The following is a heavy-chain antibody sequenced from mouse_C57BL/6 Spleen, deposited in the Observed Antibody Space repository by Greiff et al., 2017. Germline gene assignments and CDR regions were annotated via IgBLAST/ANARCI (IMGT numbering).Heavy chain of an antibody. J-gene: IGHJ4*01. D-gene: IGHD1-1*01. CDR1: GYTFTDHT. V-gene: IGHV1-78*01. CDR2: IYPRDGST. Sequence: VQLVESDAELVKPGASVKISCKVSGYTFTDHTIHWMKQRPEQGLEWIGYIYPRDGSTKYNEKFKGKATLTADKSSSTAYMQLNSLTSEDSAVYFCAREDYYGGYAMDYWGQGTSVTVSS. CDR3: AREDYYGGYAMDY.